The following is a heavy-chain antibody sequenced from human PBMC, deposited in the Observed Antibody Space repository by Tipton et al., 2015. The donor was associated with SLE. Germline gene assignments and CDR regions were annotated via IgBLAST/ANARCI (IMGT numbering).Heavy chain of an antibody. J-gene: IGHJ3*02. CDR1: LYSIGSGFY. CDR2: MHHNGST. Sequence: TLSLTCTVSLYSIGSGFYWDWVRRPPGKGLEWIATMHHNGSTYYNPSLRSRVTISMDTSRNQFSLRLKSVTAADTAVYYCARHAVQYSGLVSFDIWGQGTLVTVSS. V-gene: IGHV4-38-2*02. CDR3: ARHAVQYSGLVSFDI. D-gene: IGHD3-10*01.